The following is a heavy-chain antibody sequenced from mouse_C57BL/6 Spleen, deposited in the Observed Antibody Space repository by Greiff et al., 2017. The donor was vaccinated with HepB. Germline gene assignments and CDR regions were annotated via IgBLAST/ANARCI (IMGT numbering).Heavy chain of an antibody. V-gene: IGHV6-3*01. CDR3: TPLYYGSPMDY. CDR1: GFTFSNYW. J-gene: IGHJ4*01. CDR2: IRLKSDNYAT. D-gene: IGHD1-1*01. Sequence: DVKLVESGGGLVQPGGSMKLSCVASGFTFSNYWMNWVRQSPEKGLEWVAQIRLKSDNYATHYAESVKGRFTISRDDSKSSVYLQMNNLRAEDTGIYYCTPLYYGSPMDYWGQGTSVTVSS.